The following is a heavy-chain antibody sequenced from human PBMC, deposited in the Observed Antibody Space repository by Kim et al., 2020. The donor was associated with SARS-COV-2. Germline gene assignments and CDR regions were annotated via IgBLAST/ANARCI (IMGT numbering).Heavy chain of an antibody. D-gene: IGHD6-19*01. V-gene: IGHV3-74*01. CDR1: GFTFSSYW. CDR2: INSDGSST. Sequence: GGSLRLSCAASGFTFSSYWMYWVRQAPGKGLVWVSDINSDGSSTSYADSVKGRFTISRDNAKNTLYLQMNSLRTEDTAVYYCARGTGQWLDYWGQGTLVT. J-gene: IGHJ4*02. CDR3: ARGTGQWLDY.